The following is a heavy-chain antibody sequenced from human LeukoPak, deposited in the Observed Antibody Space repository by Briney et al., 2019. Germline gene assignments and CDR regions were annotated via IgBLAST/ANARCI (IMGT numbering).Heavy chain of an antibody. J-gene: IGHJ4*02. CDR1: GFTFSSYG. CDR2: IWYDGSNK. CDR3: ARDVAAPGGVYFDY. V-gene: IGHV3-33*01. Sequence: GRSLRLSCAASGFTFSSYGMHWVRQAPGKGLEWVAVIWYDGSNKYYADSAKGRFTISRDNSKNTLYLQMNSLRAEDTAVYYCARDVAAPGGVYFDYWGQGTLVTVSS. D-gene: IGHD3-16*01.